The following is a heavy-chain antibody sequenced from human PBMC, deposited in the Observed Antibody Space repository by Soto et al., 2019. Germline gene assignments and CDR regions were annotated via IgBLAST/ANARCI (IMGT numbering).Heavy chain of an antibody. CDR2: IYHSGST. Sequence: SETLSLTCSVSGDSISNNKWWSLVRQPPGKGLEWIGEIYHSGSTNYNPSLKSRVTISVDKSKNQFSLKLSSVTAADTAVYYCARKGITRVRGVIIMRNWFDPWGQGTLVTVSS. CDR1: GDSISNNKW. CDR3: ARKGITRVRGVIIMRNWFDP. D-gene: IGHD3-10*01. V-gene: IGHV4-4*02. J-gene: IGHJ5*02.